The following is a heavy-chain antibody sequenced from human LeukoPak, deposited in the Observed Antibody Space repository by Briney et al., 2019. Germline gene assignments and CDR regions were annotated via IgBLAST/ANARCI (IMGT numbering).Heavy chain of an antibody. D-gene: IGHD1-20*01. CDR3: AIDSGIDGKTRWFDP. V-gene: IGHV1-8*01. CDR2: MNPNSGNT. Sequence: ASVKVSCKASGYTFTSYDINWVRQATGQGLEWMGWMNPNSGNTGYAQKFQGRVTMTRNTSISTAYMELSSLRSEDTAVYYCAIDSGIDGKTRWFDPWGQGTLVIVS. J-gene: IGHJ5*02. CDR1: GYTFTSYD.